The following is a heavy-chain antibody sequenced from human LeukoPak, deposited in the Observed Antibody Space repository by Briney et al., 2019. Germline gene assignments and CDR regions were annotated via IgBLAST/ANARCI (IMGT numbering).Heavy chain of an antibody. D-gene: IGHD2-2*01. CDR2: INHSGST. V-gene: IGHV4-34*01. CDR1: GGSFSGYY. CDR3: ARVVPAAMVYWFDP. Sequence: SETLSLTCAVYGGSFSGYYWSWIRQPPGKGLEWIGEINHSGSTNHNPSLKSRVTISVDTSKNQFSLKLSSVTAADTAVYYCARVVPAAMVYWFDPWGQGTLVTVSS. J-gene: IGHJ5*02.